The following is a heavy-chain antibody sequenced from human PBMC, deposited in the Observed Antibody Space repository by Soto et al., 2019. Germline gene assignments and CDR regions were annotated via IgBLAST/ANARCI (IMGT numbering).Heavy chain of an antibody. CDR2: IYPGDSDT. V-gene: IGHV5-51*01. J-gene: IGHJ6*02. D-gene: IGHD2-2*01. CDR1: GYTFINNG. Sequence: PRESLKISCQASGYTFINNGIGWVRQKPGKGLEWLGIIYPGDSDTRYSPSFQGQVTITADKSTSTAYLQWNTLKASDTAMYYCARHTSNFRYYYYAMDGWGQGTTVTVSS. CDR3: ARHTSNFRYYYYAMDG.